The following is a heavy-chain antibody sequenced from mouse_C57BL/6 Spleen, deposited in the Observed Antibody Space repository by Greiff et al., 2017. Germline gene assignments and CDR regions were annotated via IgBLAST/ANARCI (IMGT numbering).Heavy chain of an antibody. V-gene: IGHV1-69*01. J-gene: IGHJ4*01. Sequence: QVQLQQPGAELVMPGASVKLSCKASGYTFTSYWMHWVKQRPGQGLEWIGEIDPSDSYTNYNQKFKGKSTLTVDKSSSTAYMQLSSLTSEDSAVYYCARHDYDVRYAMDYWGQGTSVTVSS. CDR1: GYTFTSYW. D-gene: IGHD2-4*01. CDR3: ARHDYDVRYAMDY. CDR2: IDPSDSYT.